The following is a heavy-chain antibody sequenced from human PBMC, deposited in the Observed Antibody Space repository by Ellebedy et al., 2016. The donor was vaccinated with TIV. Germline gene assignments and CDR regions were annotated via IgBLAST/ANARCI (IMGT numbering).Heavy chain of an antibody. Sequence: SETLSLTCTVSGYSIRSGNSWGWIRQPPGKGLAWIGSMFHSGSTYYNPSLKRRVTISVDTSKNQFSLKLSSVTAADTAVYYCATFRNLDAFDIWGQGTMVTVSS. CDR3: ATFRNLDAFDI. V-gene: IGHV4-38-2*02. CDR1: GYSIRSGNS. CDR2: MFHSGST. J-gene: IGHJ3*02.